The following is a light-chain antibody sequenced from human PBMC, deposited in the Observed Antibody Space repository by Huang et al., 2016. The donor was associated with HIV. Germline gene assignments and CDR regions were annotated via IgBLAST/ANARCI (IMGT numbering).Light chain of an antibody. Sequence: DIQMTQSPSSVSASVGDRVTITCRASQDISSWLAWYQQKPGKAPNLLIYAASTLHSGVPSRFSGSGSGTDFTLTISSLQPEDFATYYCQQADSFPYTFGQGTKLEI. CDR2: AAS. CDR1: QDISSW. CDR3: QQADSFPYT. J-gene: IGKJ2*01. V-gene: IGKV1-12*01.